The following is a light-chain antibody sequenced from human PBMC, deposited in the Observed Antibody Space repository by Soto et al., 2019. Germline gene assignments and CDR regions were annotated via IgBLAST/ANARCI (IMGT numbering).Light chain of an antibody. CDR3: SSYTSSTTRV. Sequence: QSALTQPASVSGSPGQSITISCTGTSSDVGDYNYVSWYQQHPGKAPKLMIYDVSNRPSGVSNRFSGSKSGSTASLTISGLQAEDEAYYYCSSYTSSTTRVFGTGTKLTVL. CDR1: SSDVGDYNY. V-gene: IGLV2-14*01. CDR2: DVS. J-gene: IGLJ1*01.